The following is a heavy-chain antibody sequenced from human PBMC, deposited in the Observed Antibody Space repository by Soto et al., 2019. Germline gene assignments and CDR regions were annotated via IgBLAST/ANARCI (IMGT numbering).Heavy chain of an antibody. Sequence: SVSGGSISNTNYHLSFIRPPPGKGLEWIGSIYYSGSTSYNPSLQSRVTMSVDTSKNQLSLKVSSVTAADTAVYYCARLDCISPNCVLLDLWGQGNLVIVS. CDR1: GGSISNTNYH. D-gene: IGHD2-2*01. CDR3: ARLDCISPNCVLLDL. CDR2: IYYSGST. J-gene: IGHJ5*02. V-gene: IGHV4-39*01.